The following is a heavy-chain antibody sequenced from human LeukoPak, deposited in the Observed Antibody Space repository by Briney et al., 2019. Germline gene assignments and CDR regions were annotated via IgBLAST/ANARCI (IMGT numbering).Heavy chain of an antibody. D-gene: IGHD3-16*02. V-gene: IGHV3-7*04. CDR2: IKPDGSEK. CDR3: ARGDTQSKYRQFDS. CDR1: GLIFSKYW. Sequence: GGSLRLSCAASGLIFSKYWMTWVRQAPGKGLEWVASIKPDGSEKYYLDSVKGRFTISRDNAKNSLYLQMNSLRAEDTGVYYCARGDTQSKYRQFDSWGQGSLVIVSS. J-gene: IGHJ4*02.